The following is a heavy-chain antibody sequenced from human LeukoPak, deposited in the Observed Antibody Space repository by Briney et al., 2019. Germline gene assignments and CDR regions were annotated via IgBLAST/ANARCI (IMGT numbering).Heavy chain of an antibody. CDR3: ASIGGMRPGSGTYYAFDY. D-gene: IGHD1-26*01. CDR2: IYNSGST. J-gene: IGHJ4*02. Sequence: PSETLSLTCTVSGDSISSYFWSWIRQPPGKGLEWIGYIYNSGSTNYNPSLKSRVTISADTSKNQFSLKLTSVTAADTAVYYCASIGGMRPGSGTYYAFDYWGQGTLITVSS. V-gene: IGHV4-59*01. CDR1: GDSISSYF.